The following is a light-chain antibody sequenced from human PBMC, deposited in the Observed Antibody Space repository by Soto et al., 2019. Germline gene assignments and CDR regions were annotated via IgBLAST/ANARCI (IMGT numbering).Light chain of an antibody. J-gene: IGKJ3*01. Sequence: EIVVTQSPGILSVSPGDRATLSCRASQSVGRNLAWYQQKPGQAPTILIYAASTRATGIPARFSGSGSGTDFTLTISSLQSEDFAVYYCQEYSKWPLFTFGPGTRVDIK. V-gene: IGKV3-15*01. CDR3: QEYSKWPLFT. CDR1: QSVGRN. CDR2: AAS.